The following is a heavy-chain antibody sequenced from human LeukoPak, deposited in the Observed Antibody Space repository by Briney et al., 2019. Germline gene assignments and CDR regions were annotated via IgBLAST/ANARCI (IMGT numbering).Heavy chain of an antibody. CDR2: IYHSGST. CDR1: GYSISSGYY. V-gene: IGHV4-38-2*02. Sequence: PSETLSLTCTVSGYSISSGYYWGWIRQPPGKGLEWIGSIYHSGSTYYNPSLKSRVTISVDTSKNQISLKLSSVTAADTAVYYCARDLDDAYYDFWSGYSPRDAFDIWGQGTMVTVSS. D-gene: IGHD3-3*01. CDR3: ARDLDDAYYDFWSGYSPRDAFDI. J-gene: IGHJ3*02.